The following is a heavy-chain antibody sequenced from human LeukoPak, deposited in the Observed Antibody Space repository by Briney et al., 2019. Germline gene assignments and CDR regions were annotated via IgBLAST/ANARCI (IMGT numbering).Heavy chain of an antibody. CDR2: MNPNSGNT. CDR1: GYTFTSYD. D-gene: IGHD5-18*01. CDR3: ARAPNGYSYGDDAFDI. V-gene: IGHV1-8*03. J-gene: IGHJ3*02. Sequence: WASVKVSCKASGYTFTSYDINWVRQATGQGLEWMGWMNPNSGNTGYAQKFQGRVTITRNTSISTAYMELSSLRSEDTAVYYCARAPNGYSYGDDAFDIWGQGTMVAVSS.